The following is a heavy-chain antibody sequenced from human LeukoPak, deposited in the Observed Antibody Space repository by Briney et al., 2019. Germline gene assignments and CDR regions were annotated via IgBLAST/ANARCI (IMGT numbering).Heavy chain of an antibody. CDR1: GGSISSYY. CDR2: IYYSGST. Sequence: HPSETLSLTCTVSGGSISSYYWSWIRQPPGKGLEWIGYIYYSGSTNYSPSLKSRVTISIDTSKNRFSLKLSSVTAADTAVYYCATRGRLTNWFDPWGQGTLITVSS. CDR3: ATRGRLTNWFDP. V-gene: IGHV4-59*12. J-gene: IGHJ5*02.